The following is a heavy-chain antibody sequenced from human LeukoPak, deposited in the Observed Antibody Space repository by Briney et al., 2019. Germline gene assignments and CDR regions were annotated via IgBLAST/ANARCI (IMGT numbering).Heavy chain of an antibody. V-gene: IGHV3-23*01. CDR1: GFTFSSYA. CDR3: AKGHTVAGRYYFDY. D-gene: IGHD6-19*01. Sequence: GGSLRLSCAASGFTFSSYAMSWVRQAPGKGLEWVSAINGSGGSTYYADSVKGRFTISRDNSKNTLYLQMNSLRAEDTAVYYCAKGHTVAGRYYFDYWGQGTLVTVSS. J-gene: IGHJ4*02. CDR2: INGSGGST.